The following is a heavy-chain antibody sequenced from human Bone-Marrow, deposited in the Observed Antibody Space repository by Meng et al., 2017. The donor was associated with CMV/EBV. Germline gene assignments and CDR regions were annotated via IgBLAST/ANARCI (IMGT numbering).Heavy chain of an antibody. CDR2: IYPGDSDT. V-gene: IGHV5-51*01. Sequence: GGSLRLSCKGSGYSFTSYWIGWVRQMPGKGLEWMGIIYPGDSDTRYSPSFQGQVTISADKSISTAYLQWSSLKASDTAMYYCARSGVDTYYYYGMDVWGQGTTVTVSS. J-gene: IGHJ6*02. CDR1: GYSFTSYW. D-gene: IGHD5-18*01. CDR3: ARSGVDTYYYYGMDV.